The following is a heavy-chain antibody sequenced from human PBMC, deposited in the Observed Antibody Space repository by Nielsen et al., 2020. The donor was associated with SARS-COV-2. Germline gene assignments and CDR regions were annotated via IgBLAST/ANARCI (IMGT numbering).Heavy chain of an antibody. CDR3: TRDLYRQSVIFWLY. CDR2: IRSKTYGETT. CDR1: GFTFGDYA. D-gene: IGHD3-9*01. V-gene: IGHV3-49*04. J-gene: IGHJ4*02. Sequence: GESLKISCTPSGFTFGDYAITWVRQAPGKGLEWLGVIRSKTYGETTEYAASVKGRFTISRDDSKGIAYLQLNSLTTEDTAVYYCTRDLYRQSVIFWLYWGQGTLVTVSS.